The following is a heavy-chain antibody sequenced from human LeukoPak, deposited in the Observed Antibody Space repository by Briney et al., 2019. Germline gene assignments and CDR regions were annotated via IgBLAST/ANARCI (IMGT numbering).Heavy chain of an antibody. CDR2: INDSGRT. V-gene: IGHV4-34*01. CDR1: GGSFSNYY. D-gene: IGHD1-7*01. Sequence: SETLSLTCAVCGGSFSNYYWSWIRQTPGKGMEWIGEINDSGRTNYNPSLMSRVTVSVDTSKNQFSLRLTSVTATDTAVYYCARRWNYGRNYYIDVWGKGATVSVSS. J-gene: IGHJ6*03. CDR3: ARRWNYGRNYYIDV.